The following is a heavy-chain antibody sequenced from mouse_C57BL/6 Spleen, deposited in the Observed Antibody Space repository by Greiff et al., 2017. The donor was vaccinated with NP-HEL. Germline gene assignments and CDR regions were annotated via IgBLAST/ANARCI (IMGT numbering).Heavy chain of an antibody. CDR2: IDPSDSET. J-gene: IGHJ3*01. Sequence: QVQLQQPGAELVRPGSSVKLSCKASGYTFTSYWMHWVKQRPIQGLEWIGNIDPSDSETHYNQKFKDKATLTVDKSSSTAYMQLSSLTSEDSAVYYCAREGRYDYDAALFAYWGQGTLVTVSA. CDR1: GYTFTSYW. V-gene: IGHV1-52*01. D-gene: IGHD2-4*01. CDR3: AREGRYDYDAALFAY.